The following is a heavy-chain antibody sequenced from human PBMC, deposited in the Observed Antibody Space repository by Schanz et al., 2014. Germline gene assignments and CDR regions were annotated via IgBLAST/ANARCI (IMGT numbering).Heavy chain of an antibody. D-gene: IGHD4-17*01. CDR3: STDLTAVDYDAIGL. Sequence: EVQLLESGGGLVQPGGSLRLSCAASGFTFSYYSLNWVRQAPGKGLEWVGRIKSKVDGGTTDNAAPVQGRFTISRDDSKNTLHLQMNSLKTEDTAVYYCSTDLTAVDYDAIGLWGQGTMVTVSS. J-gene: IGHJ3*01. CDR2: IKSKVDGGTT. CDR1: GFTFSYYS. V-gene: IGHV3-15*01.